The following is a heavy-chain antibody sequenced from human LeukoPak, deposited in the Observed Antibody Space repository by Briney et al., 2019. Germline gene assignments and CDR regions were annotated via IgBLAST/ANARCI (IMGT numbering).Heavy chain of an antibody. J-gene: IGHJ4*02. Sequence: GGSLRLSCAASGFTFSSYAMSWVRQAPGKGLEWVSAISGSGGSTYYADSVKGRFTVSRDNSKNTLYLQMNSLRAEDTAVYYCAKDGGYSGYLPDYWGQGTLVTVSS. CDR3: AKDGGYSGYLPDY. D-gene: IGHD5-12*01. CDR2: ISGSGGST. CDR1: GFTFSSYA. V-gene: IGHV3-23*01.